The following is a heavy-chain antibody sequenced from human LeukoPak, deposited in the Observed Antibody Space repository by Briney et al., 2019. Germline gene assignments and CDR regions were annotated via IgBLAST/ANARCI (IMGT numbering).Heavy chain of an antibody. CDR2: ISSTGRAN. V-gene: IGHV3-11*04. D-gene: IGHD3-10*02. J-gene: IGHJ6*04. CDR3: AELGITMIGGV. Sequence: GGSLRLSCAASGFTFSDYYMSWIRQAPGKGLEWLTYISSTGRANFYADSVKGRFTISRDNAKNSLYLQMNSLRAEDTAVYYCAELGITMIGGVWGKGTTVTISS. CDR1: GFTFSDYY.